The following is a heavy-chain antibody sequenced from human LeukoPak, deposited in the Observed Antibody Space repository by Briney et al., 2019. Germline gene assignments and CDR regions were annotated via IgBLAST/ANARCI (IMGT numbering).Heavy chain of an antibody. Sequence: HPGGSLRLSCATSGFTFSSYAMSSVRQAPGKGLEWVSAIIGSGGSTYYADSVKGRFTISRDNSKNTLYLQMNSLRAEDTAVYYCAKDSPPYYDFWSGYYHFDYWGQGTLVTVSS. V-gene: IGHV3-23*01. CDR1: GFTFSSYA. CDR3: AKDSPPYYDFWSGYYHFDY. D-gene: IGHD3-3*01. J-gene: IGHJ4*02. CDR2: IIGSGGST.